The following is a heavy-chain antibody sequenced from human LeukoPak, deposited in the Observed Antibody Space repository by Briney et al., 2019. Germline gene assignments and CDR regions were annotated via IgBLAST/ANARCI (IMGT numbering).Heavy chain of an antibody. CDR3: ARGLGYCSGGSCHHDAFDI. CDR1: GYTFTSYA. D-gene: IGHD2-15*01. CDR2: INAGNGNT. V-gene: IGHV1-3*03. J-gene: IGHJ3*02. Sequence: ASVKVSCKASGYTFTSYAMHWVRQAPGQRLEWMGWINAGNGNTKYSQEFQGRVTITRDTSASTAYMELSSLRSGDMAVYYCARGLGYCSGGSCHHDAFDIWGQGTMVTVSS.